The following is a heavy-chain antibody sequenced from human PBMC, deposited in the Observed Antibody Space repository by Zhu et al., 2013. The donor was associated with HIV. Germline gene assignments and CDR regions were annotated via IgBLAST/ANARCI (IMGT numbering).Heavy chain of an antibody. Sequence: QVQLVQSGAEVKKPGSSVKVSCKASGGTFSSYGISWVRQAPGQGLEWMGWIIPIFGIPNYAQRFQGRVTITADESTSTAYMEVSSLRSQDTAVYYCARGNIGDITMSYYGMDVWGQGTTVTVSS. J-gene: IGHJ6*02. V-gene: IGHV1-69*12. CDR3: ARGNIGDITMSYYGMDV. CDR2: IIPIFGIP. D-gene: IGHD3-22*01. CDR1: GGTFSSYG.